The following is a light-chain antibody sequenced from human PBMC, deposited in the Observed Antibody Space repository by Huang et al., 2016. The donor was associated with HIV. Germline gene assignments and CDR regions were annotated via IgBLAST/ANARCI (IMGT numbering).Light chain of an antibody. V-gene: IGKV1-33*01. CDR2: EAS. CDR1: HDINNY. CDR3: QQYDTLPLT. J-gene: IGKJ1*01. Sequence: DIQMTQSPSSLSASLGDKVTITCQASHDINNYLNWYQQKPGKVHKLLISEASDLETGVPTRFSGSRSGTNFTLTVSSLQAEDIGTYYCQQYDTLPLTFGQGTNVEI.